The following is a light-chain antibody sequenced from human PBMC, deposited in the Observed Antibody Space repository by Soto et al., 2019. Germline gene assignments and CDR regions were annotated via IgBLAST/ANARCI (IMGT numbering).Light chain of an antibody. V-gene: IGKV3-15*01. Sequence: EIVMTQSPATLSVSPGERATLSCRASQSVSSNLAWYQQKPGQSPGLLIYDASTRATGLPARFSGSGSGTEFTLTISSLQPEDFAVYYCQQYNNWPRTFGQGTKVDIK. J-gene: IGKJ1*01. CDR2: DAS. CDR3: QQYNNWPRT. CDR1: QSVSSN.